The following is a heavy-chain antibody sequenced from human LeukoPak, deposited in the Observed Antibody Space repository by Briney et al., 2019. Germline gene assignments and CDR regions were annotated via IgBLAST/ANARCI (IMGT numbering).Heavy chain of an antibody. J-gene: IGHJ4*02. CDR3: AKSGPYYFQY. CDR1: GFTISDYG. V-gene: IGHV3-23*01. Sequence: GGSLRLSCAASGFTISDYGMSWVRQAPGQGLEWVPTITNSGDATYYADSVRGRFSISRDNSKKTLFLQMSSLRAEDAAIYYCAKSGPYYFQYWGQGTLVTVSS. CDR2: ITNSGDAT.